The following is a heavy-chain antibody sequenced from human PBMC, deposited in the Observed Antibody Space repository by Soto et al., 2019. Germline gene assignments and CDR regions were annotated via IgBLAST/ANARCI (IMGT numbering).Heavy chain of an antibody. V-gene: IGHV3-23*01. CDR2: IGTSGTPT. CDR1: GVTFRNYA. CDR3: TRILWSSRRDALDI. Sequence: PGGSLRLSCIASGVTFRNYAMAWVRQAPGEDLEWVSAIGTSGTPTLYADSVKSRFSISRDDSRNTVSLQMNSLGVEDTATYYCTRILWSSRRDALDIWGQGTTVTVSS. D-gene: IGHD2-21*01. J-gene: IGHJ6*02.